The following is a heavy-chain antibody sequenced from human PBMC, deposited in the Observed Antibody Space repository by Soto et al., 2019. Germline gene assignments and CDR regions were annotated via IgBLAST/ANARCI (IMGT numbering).Heavy chain of an antibody. CDR3: ASEEFGGSLGY. V-gene: IGHV3-30-3*01. CDR2: ISYYVSNK. D-gene: IGHD1-26*01. Sequence: PGGSVRLSCAASGLTFSSYAMHWVRQAPGKGLEWVAVISYYVSNKYYADSVKGRFTISRDNSKNTLYLQMNSLRAEDTAVYYCASEEFGGSLGYWGPGTLVPVS. CDR1: GLTFSSYA. J-gene: IGHJ4*02.